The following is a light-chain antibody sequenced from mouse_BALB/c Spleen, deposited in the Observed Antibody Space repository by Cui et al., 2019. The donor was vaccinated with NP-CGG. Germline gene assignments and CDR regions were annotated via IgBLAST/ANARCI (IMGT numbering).Light chain of an antibody. V-gene: IGLV1*01. J-gene: IGLJ1*01. Sequence: QAVLPQESPLTTSPGETVTLTCRSSTGAVTTSNYANWVQEKPDHLFTGLIGGTKNRAPGVPARFSGSLIGDKAALTITGAQTEDEAIYFCALWYSNHWVFGGGTKLTVL. CDR3: ALWYSNHWV. CDR2: GTK. CDR1: TGAVTTSNY.